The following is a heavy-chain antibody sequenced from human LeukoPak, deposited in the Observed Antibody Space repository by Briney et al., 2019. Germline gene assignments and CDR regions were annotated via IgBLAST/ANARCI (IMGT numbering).Heavy chain of an antibody. CDR1: GGSISSYY. CDR2: IHYSGST. V-gene: IGHV4-59*01. D-gene: IGHD1-1*01. CDR3: ARVSWFPGTSYYYMDV. J-gene: IGHJ6*03. Sequence: SETLSPTCTGSGGSISSYYWSWIRQPPGKGLVWIGYIHYSGSTNYNPSLKSRVTVSVDTSNNQFSLKLSSVTAADTAVYYCARVSWFPGTSYYYMDVWGKGTTVTVSS.